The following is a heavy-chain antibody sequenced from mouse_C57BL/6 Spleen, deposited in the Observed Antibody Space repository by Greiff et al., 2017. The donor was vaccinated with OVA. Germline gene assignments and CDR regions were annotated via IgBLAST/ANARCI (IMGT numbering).Heavy chain of an antibody. J-gene: IGHJ3*01. V-gene: IGHV1-53*01. CDR1: GYTFTSYW. D-gene: IGHD1-1*01. CDR3: ARSDYYGGGPWFAD. Sequence: QVQLQQPGTELVKPGASVKLSCKASGYTFTSYWMHWVKQRPGQGLEWIGNINPSNGGTNYNEKFKSKATLTVDKSSSTAYMQLSSLTSEDSAVYYCARSDYYGGGPWFADWGQGTMVTVSA. CDR2: INPSNGGT.